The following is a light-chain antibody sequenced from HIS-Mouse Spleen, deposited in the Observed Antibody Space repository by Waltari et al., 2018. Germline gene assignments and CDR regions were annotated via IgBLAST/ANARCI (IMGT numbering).Light chain of an antibody. V-gene: IGLV2-14*03. CDR2: DVS. J-gene: IGLJ3*02. Sequence: QSALTQPASVSGSPGQSITISCTGTSSDVGGYNYVSWYQQHPDKAPKLMIYDVSNRPSGVSNRFSCSKSGNTASLTISGLQAEDEADYYCSSYTSSSTWVFGGGTKLTVL. CDR1: SSDVGGYNY. CDR3: SSYTSSSTWV.